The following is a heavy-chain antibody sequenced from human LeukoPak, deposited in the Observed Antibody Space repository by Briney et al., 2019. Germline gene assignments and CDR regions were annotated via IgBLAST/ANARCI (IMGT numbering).Heavy chain of an antibody. Sequence: GASVKVSCKVSGYTLTELSMHWVRQAPGKGLEWMGGFDPEDGETIYAQKFQGRVTMTEDTSTDTAYMELSSLRSEDTAVYYCVTETLLVGATRGFDYWGQGTLVTVSS. CDR2: FDPEDGET. D-gene: IGHD1-26*01. CDR3: VTETLLVGATRGFDY. CDR1: GYTLTELS. J-gene: IGHJ4*02. V-gene: IGHV1-24*01.